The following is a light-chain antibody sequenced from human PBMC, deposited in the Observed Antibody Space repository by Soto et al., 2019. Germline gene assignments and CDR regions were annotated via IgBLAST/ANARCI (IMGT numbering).Light chain of an antibody. J-gene: IGKJ4*01. Sequence: EIVLTQSPGTLSLSPWERATLSCRASQSVSSSYLAWYQRKPGQAPRLLIYDASNRATGIPARFSGSGSGTDFTLTISSLEPEDFAVYYCQQRSNWSPALTFGGGTKVDIK. CDR2: DAS. CDR3: QQRSNWSPALT. CDR1: QSVSSSY. V-gene: IGKV3D-20*02.